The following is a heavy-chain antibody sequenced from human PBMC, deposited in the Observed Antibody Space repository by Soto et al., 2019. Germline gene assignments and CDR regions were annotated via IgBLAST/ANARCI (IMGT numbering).Heavy chain of an antibody. CDR3: TSWGIRYHSTGYYLGIDGMDV. CDR1: GGTFNSYA. J-gene: IGHJ6*02. Sequence: QVQLVQSGAEVKKPESSVRVSCKASGGTFNSYAITWVRQAPGQGLEWMGGTIPMFGTTNYAEKFQGRVTMSPDESTNTPYMQRSTRRSEDTSWYYCTSWGIRYHSTGYYLGIDGMDVWGQGTTVIVSS. D-gene: IGHD3-22*01. CDR2: TIPMFGTT. V-gene: IGHV1-69*05.